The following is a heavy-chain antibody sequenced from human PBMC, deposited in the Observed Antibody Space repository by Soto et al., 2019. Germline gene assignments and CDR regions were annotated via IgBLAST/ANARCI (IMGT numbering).Heavy chain of an antibody. Sequence: GASVKVSCKASGYTFTSYGISWVRQAPGQGVEWMGCISAYNGNTNYAQKLQGRVTMTTDTSTSTAYMELRSLRSDDTAVYYCVRDYALRGFGELLMWPAYYYYGMDVWGQGTTVTVSS. D-gene: IGHD3-10*01. CDR1: GYTFTSYG. CDR3: VRDYALRGFGELLMWPAYYYYGMDV. J-gene: IGHJ6*02. CDR2: ISAYNGNT. V-gene: IGHV1-18*04.